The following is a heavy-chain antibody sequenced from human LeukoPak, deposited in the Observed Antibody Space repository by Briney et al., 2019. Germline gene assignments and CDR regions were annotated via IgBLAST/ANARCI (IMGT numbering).Heavy chain of an antibody. J-gene: IGHJ5*02. D-gene: IGHD3-22*01. CDR3: AKDERDSSAYSTWFDP. Sequence: EAGGSLRLSWAASGFTFSSYGMSWVRQAPGKGLEWVSAISGSGGSTYYADSVKGRFTISRDNTKKTLYLQMNRQRAEDTAVYYCAKDERDSSAYSTWFDPGGQGTLVTVS. V-gene: IGHV3-23*01. CDR1: GFTFSSYG. CDR2: ISGSGGST.